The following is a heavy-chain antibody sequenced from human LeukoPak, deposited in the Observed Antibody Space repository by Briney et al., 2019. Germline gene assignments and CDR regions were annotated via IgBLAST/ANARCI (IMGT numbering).Heavy chain of an antibody. Sequence: PSETLSLTCAVYGGSFSGYYWSCIRQPPGKGLEWIGEINHSGSTYYNPSLKSRVTISVDTSKNQFSLTLSSVTAADTAVYYCARVARCTSCFDVDYWGQGTLVTVSS. CDR2: INHSGST. J-gene: IGHJ4*02. CDR1: GGSFSGYY. D-gene: IGHD2-2*01. V-gene: IGHV4-34*01. CDR3: ARVARCTSCFDVDY.